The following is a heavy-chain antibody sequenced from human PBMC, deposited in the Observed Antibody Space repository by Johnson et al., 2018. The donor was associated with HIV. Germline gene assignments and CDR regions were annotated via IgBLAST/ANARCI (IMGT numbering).Heavy chain of an antibody. CDR2: ISWNSGSI. J-gene: IGHJ3*02. CDR3: AKTQGGPKGSSDAFDI. V-gene: IGHV3-9*01. CDR1: GFTFDDYA. D-gene: IGHD6-25*01. Sequence: VQLVESGGGLVKPGGSLRLSCAASGFTFDDYAMHWVRQAPGKGLEWVSGISWNSGSIGYADSVKGRFTISRDNAKNSLYLQMNSLRAEDTALYYCAKTQGGPKGSSDAFDIWGQGTMVTVSS.